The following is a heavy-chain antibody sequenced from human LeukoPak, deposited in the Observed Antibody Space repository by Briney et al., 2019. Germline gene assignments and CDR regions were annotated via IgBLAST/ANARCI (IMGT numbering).Heavy chain of an antibody. CDR1: GGSISSYY. J-gene: IGHJ4*02. CDR2: IYYSGST. D-gene: IGHD4-17*01. V-gene: IGHV4-59*12. Sequence: SETLSLTCTVSGGSISSYYWSWIRQPPGKGLEWIGYIYYSGSTNYNPSLKSRVTISVDTSKNQFSLKLSSVTAADTAVYYCARDLDGDHYPAFDYWGQGTLVTVSS. CDR3: ARDLDGDHYPAFDY.